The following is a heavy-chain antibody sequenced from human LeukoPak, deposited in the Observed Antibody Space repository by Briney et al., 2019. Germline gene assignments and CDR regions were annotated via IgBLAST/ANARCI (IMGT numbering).Heavy chain of an antibody. CDR2: IYHSGST. CDR1: AYSISSGYY. V-gene: IGHV4-38-2*02. CDR3: ARHYVELSYYDSSGYLNWFDP. Sequence: SETLSLTCSVSAYSISSGYYWGWIRQPPGKGLEWIGSIYHSGSTDYNPSLKSRVTISVDTSKNQFFLKLSSVTVADTAVYYCARHYVELSYYDSSGYLNWFDPWGQGTLVTVSS. J-gene: IGHJ5*02. D-gene: IGHD3-22*01.